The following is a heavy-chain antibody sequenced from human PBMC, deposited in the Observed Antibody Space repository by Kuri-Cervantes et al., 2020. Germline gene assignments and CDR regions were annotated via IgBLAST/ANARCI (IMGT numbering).Heavy chain of an antibody. CDR2: ISWNSGSI. V-gene: IGHV3-9*01. Sequence: GGSLRLSCTASGFTFGDYAMSWVRQAPGKGLEWVSGISWNSGSIGYADSVKGRFTISRDNAKNSLYLQMNSLRAEDTALYYCAKGFGSYPGDWFDPWGQGTLVTVSS. J-gene: IGHJ5*02. D-gene: IGHD1-26*01. CDR3: AKGFGSYPGDWFDP. CDR1: GFTFGDYA.